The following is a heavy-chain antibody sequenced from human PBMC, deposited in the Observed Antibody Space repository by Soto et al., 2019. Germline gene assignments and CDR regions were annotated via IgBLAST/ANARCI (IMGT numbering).Heavy chain of an antibody. CDR2: ISTAGDT. CDR3: ARGISDCSSTSCYPYYFDY. J-gene: IGHJ4*02. D-gene: IGHD2-2*01. CDR1: GFTFSSYD. Sequence: GGSLRLSCAASGFTFSSYDMHWVRQATGKGLEWVSAISTAGDTYYPGSVKGRFTISRENAKNSLYLQMNSLRAGDTAVYYCARGISDCSSTSCYPYYFDYWGQGTLVTVSS. V-gene: IGHV3-13*01.